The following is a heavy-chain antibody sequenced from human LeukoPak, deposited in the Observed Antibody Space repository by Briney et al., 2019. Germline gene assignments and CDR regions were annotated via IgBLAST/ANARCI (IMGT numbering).Heavy chain of an antibody. J-gene: IGHJ6*02. V-gene: IGHV3-30*04. CDR2: ISYDGSNK. Sequence: PGTSLRLSCAASGFTFSSYAMHWVRQAPGKGLEWVAVISYDGSNKYYADSVKGRFTISRDNSKNTLYLQMNSLRAEDTAVYYCASLSYYYDSSGYYPPYYYYGMDVWGQGTTVTVSS. CDR3: ASLSYYYDSSGYYPPYYYYGMDV. CDR1: GFTFSSYA. D-gene: IGHD3-22*01.